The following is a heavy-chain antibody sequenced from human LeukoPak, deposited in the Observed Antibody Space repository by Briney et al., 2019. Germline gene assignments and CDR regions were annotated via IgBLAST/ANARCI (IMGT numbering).Heavy chain of an antibody. Sequence: ASVKVSCKASGYTFTSYGISWVRQAPGQGLEWMGWIGAYNGNTNYAQKLQGRVTMTTDTSTSTAYMELRSLRSDDTAVYYCARVHSPRFVVVPAANRRDAFDIWGQGTMVTVSS. D-gene: IGHD2-2*01. CDR2: IGAYNGNT. CDR1: GYTFTSYG. CDR3: ARVHSPRFVVVPAANRRDAFDI. V-gene: IGHV1-18*01. J-gene: IGHJ3*02.